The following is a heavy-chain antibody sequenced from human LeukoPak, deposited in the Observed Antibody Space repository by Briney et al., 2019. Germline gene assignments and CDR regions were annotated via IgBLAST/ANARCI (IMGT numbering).Heavy chain of an antibody. Sequence: GGSLRLSCTVSGFTFTSYAMNWVRQAPGKGLEWVSYVSSSSSKIDYADSVKGRFTISRDNAKNSLYLQMNSLTAEDTAVYYCAKDGRSYYFDYWGQGTLVTVSS. CDR1: GFTFTSYA. CDR2: VSSSSSKI. CDR3: AKDGRSYYFDY. V-gene: IGHV3-48*01. D-gene: IGHD2-15*01. J-gene: IGHJ4*02.